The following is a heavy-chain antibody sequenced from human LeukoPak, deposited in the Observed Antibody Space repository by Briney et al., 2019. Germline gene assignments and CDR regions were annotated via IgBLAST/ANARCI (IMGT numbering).Heavy chain of an antibody. CDR2: INPSGGST. CDR1: GYTFTSYY. D-gene: IGHD2-15*01. Sequence: ASVKVSCKASGYTFTSYYVHWVRQAPGQGLEWMGIINPSGGSTSYAQKFQGRVTMTRDTSTSTVYMELSSLRSEDTAVYYCARDLSSLGGDLGYDYFDYWGQGTLVTVSS. V-gene: IGHV1-46*01. J-gene: IGHJ4*02. CDR3: ARDLSSLGGDLGYDYFDY.